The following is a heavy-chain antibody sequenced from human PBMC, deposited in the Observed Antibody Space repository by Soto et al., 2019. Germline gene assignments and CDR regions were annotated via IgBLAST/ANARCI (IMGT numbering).Heavy chain of an antibody. V-gene: IGHV3-23*01. D-gene: IGHD5-12*01. J-gene: IGHJ6*03. CDR3: AKGLEGGYEDYYYYYYMDV. Sequence: GGSLRLSCAASGFTFSSYAMSWVRQAPGKGLEWVSAISGSGGSTYYADSVKGRFTISRDNSRNTLYLQMNSLRAEDTAVYYCAKGLEGGYEDYYYYYYMDVWGKGTTVTVSS. CDR2: ISGSGGST. CDR1: GFTFSSYA.